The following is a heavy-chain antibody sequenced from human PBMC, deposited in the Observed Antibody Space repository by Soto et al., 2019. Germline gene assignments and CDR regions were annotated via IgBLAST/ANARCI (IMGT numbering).Heavy chain of an antibody. Sequence: EVQVLESGGGLVQPGGSLRLSCAASGFTCSGYAMSWVRQAPRRGLECVSTISGTGGSTYYADSVTGRFTISRDKSKNTVYLQMNSLRADDTSVYYCAKDQPGGPPGDYWGQGTLVTVSS. D-gene: IGHD2-15*01. V-gene: IGHV3-23*01. CDR3: AKDQPGGPPGDY. J-gene: IGHJ4*02. CDR2: ISGTGGST. CDR1: GFTCSGYA.